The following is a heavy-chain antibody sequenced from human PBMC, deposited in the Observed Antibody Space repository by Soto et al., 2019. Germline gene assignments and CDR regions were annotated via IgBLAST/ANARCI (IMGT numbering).Heavy chain of an antibody. CDR3: ARDDYKDGGNNWFDP. D-gene: IGHD3-16*01. CDR1: GGSITNYY. V-gene: IGHV4-4*07. CDR2: MYTKERT. J-gene: IGHJ5*02. Sequence: SETLSLTCTVSGGSITNYYWSWIRQPAGKGLEWIGRMYTKERTNYNLSFKSRVTMSVDTSKNQFSLKLNAATAADTAVYYCARDDYKDGGNNWFDPWGQGTLVT.